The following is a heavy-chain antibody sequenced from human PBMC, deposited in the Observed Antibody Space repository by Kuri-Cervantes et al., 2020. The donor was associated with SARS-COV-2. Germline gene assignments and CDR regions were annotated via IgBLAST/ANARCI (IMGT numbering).Heavy chain of an antibody. CDR3: AKDWDSRGYYLFDH. J-gene: IGHJ4*02. V-gene: IGHV3-23*01. CDR2: LSGSGAST. D-gene: IGHD3-22*01. Sequence: GESLKISCAASGFTVNNNYMSWVRQAPGKGLEWVSGLSGSGASTYYAESVKGRFTISRDNSKNTLYLQMNSLRAEDTAVYYCAKDWDSRGYYLFDHWGQGTLVTVSS. CDR1: GFTVNNNY.